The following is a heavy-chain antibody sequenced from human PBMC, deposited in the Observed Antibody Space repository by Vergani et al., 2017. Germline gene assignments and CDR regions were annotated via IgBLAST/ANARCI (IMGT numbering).Heavy chain of an antibody. Sequence: VQLVESGPGLVKPSETLSLTCTVSGGSISSYYWSWIRQPPGKGLEWIGYIYTSGSTNYNPSLKSRVTISVDTSKNQFSLKLSSVTAADTAVYYCARETGYCSSTSCYVHGMDVWGQGTTVTVSS. J-gene: IGHJ6*02. CDR2: IYTSGST. D-gene: IGHD2-2*01. CDR3: ARETGYCSSTSCYVHGMDV. V-gene: IGHV4-4*09. CDR1: GGSISSYY.